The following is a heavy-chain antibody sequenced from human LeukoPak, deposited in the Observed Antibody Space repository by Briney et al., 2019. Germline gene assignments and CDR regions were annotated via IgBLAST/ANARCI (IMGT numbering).Heavy chain of an antibody. CDR3: ARGEDY. Sequence: GGSLRLSCAASGFTFSSYGMHWVRQAPGKGLEWVAVISYDGSNKYYADSVKGRFTISRDNSKNTLYLQMNSMRAEDTAVYYCARGEDYWGQGTLVTVSS. J-gene: IGHJ4*02. CDR1: GFTFSSYG. CDR2: ISYDGSNK. V-gene: IGHV3-30*03.